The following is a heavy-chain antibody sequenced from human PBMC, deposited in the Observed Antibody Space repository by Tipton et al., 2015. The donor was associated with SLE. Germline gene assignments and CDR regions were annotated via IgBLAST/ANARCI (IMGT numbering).Heavy chain of an antibody. D-gene: IGHD6-19*01. CDR1: GYSISSGYF. CDR2: IFHSGTT. V-gene: IGHV4-38-2*02. J-gene: IGHJ4*02. CDR3: ARIRVAGGYYFDY. Sequence: TLSLTCTVSGYSISSGYFWGWIRQPPGKGLEWIASIFHSGTTYYNPSLKSRVTISVDTSKKQISLNLSSVTASDTAVYYCARIRVAGGYYFDYWGQGTLVTVSS.